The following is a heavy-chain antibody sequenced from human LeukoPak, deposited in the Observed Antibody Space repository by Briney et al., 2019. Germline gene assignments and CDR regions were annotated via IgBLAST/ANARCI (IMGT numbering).Heavy chain of an antibody. J-gene: IGHJ3*02. D-gene: IGHD3-22*01. Sequence: GGSLRLSCTASGFTFGDYAMSWFRQAPGKGLVWVSRIDNGGTTTLYADSVRGRFTISRDNAKNSLYLQMNSLRAEDTALYYCAKGGLLIVGVLDIWGQGTMVTVSS. CDR2: IDNGGTTT. CDR3: AKGGLLIVGVLDI. CDR1: GFTFGDYA. V-gene: IGHV3-20*04.